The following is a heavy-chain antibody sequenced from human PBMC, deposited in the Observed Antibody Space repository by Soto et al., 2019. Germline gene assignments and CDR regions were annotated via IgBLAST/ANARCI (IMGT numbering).Heavy chain of an antibody. V-gene: IGHV4-59*02. D-gene: IGHD3-9*01. CDR3: ATYYDILTGYYGLDF. J-gene: IGHJ4*02. CDR2: MHYTGFS. Sequence: PSETLSLTCSFSGDSVTSHYLTWIRQSPEKGLEWIGYMHYTGFSHYNPSLKSRLTISVDTAKNQFSLQLTSVTAADTAVYYCATYYDILTGYYGLDFCGQGTLVTVSS. CDR1: GDSVTSHY.